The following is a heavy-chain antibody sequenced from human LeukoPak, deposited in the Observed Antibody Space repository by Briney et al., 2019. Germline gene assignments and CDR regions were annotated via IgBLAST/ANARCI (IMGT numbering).Heavy chain of an antibody. D-gene: IGHD3-3*01. V-gene: IGHV1-46*03. CDR1: GYTFTSYY. CDR3: ARDRHYDFWSGLLYNWFDP. Sequence: ASVKVSCKASGYTFTSYYMHWVRQAPGQGLEWMGIINPSGGSTSHAQKFQGRVTMTRDTSTSTVYMELSSLRSEDTAVYYCARDRHYDFWSGLLYNWFDPWGQGTLVTVSS. J-gene: IGHJ5*02. CDR2: INPSGGST.